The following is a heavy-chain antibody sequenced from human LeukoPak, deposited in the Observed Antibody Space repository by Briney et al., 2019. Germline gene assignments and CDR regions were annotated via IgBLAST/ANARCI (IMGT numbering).Heavy chain of an antibody. D-gene: IGHD2/OR15-2a*01. CDR3: AKDLSPGHY. J-gene: IGHJ4*02. CDR2: ISGSGGNT. Sequence: GGSLRLSCAASGFTFSSYGMSWVRQAPGKGLEWVSAISGSGGNTYYADSVKGRFTISRDNSKNTLYLQMNSLRVEDTAVYYCAKDLSPGHYWGQGTLVTVSS. CDR1: GFTFSSYG. V-gene: IGHV3-23*01.